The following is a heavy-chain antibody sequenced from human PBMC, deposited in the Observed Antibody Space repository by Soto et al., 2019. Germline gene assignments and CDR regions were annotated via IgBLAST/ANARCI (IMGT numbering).Heavy chain of an antibody. CDR3: TTGMSGPKNF. D-gene: IGHD6-25*01. CDR1: GFSFTNAW. V-gene: IGHV3-15*07. J-gene: IGHJ4*02. Sequence: GGSLRLSCAASGFSFTNAWMNWVRQAPGKGLEWVGRIKSKTGGGTADYAAPVKGRFTISRDESKNTLYLQMNSLKTEDTAVYYCTTGMSGPKNFWGQGTLVTRLL. CDR2: IKSKTGGGTA.